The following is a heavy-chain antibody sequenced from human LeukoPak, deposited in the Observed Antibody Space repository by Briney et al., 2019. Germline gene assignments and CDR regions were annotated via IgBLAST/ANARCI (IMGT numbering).Heavy chain of an antibody. J-gene: IGHJ3*02. Sequence: SQTLSLTCAVSGGSISSGGYSWSWIRQPPGKGLEWIGYIYHSGSTYYNPSLKSRVTISVDRSKNQFSLKLSSLTAADTAVYYCARTTPYYYDSRGYYYFDAFDIWGQGTMVTVSS. CDR2: IYHSGST. D-gene: IGHD3-22*01. CDR1: GGSISSGGYS. V-gene: IGHV4-30-2*01. CDR3: ARTTPYYYDSRGYYYFDAFDI.